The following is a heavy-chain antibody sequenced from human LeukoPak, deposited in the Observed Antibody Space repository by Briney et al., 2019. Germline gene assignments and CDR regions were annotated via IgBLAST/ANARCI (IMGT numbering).Heavy chain of an antibody. J-gene: IGHJ4*02. CDR1: GFSVSSNY. Sequence: GSLRLSCAASGFSVSSNYVSWVRQAPGKGLEWVSVIYTGGTTHYAPSVMGRFTISRDDSQNTVHLHMSGLRDEDTALYYCAREGRFQSFDYWGQGTLVAVSS. V-gene: IGHV3-53*01. CDR2: IYTGGTT. CDR3: AREGRFQSFDY.